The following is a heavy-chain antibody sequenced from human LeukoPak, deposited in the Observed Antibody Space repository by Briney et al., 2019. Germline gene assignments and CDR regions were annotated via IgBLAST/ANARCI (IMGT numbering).Heavy chain of an antibody. J-gene: IGHJ6*03. V-gene: IGHV1-2*02. Sequence: GASVKVSCKASGYTFTGYYMHWVRQAPGQGLEWMGWINPNSGGTNYAQKFQGRVTMTRDTSISTAYMELSRLRSDDTAVYYCASLGYCSGGSCLSTANYYYYYMDVWGKGTTVTVSS. CDR2: INPNSGGT. CDR1: GYTFTGYY. CDR3: ASLGYCSGGSCLSTANYYYYYMDV. D-gene: IGHD2-15*01.